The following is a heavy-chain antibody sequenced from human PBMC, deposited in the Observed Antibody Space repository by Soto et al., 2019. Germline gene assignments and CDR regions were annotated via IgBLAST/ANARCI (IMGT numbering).Heavy chain of an antibody. J-gene: IGHJ6*02. CDR3: ASEGYSYGITDYYYYGMDV. D-gene: IGHD5-18*01. CDR2: INPSGGST. CDR1: GYTFTSYY. Sequence: ASVKVSCKASGYTFTSYYMHWVRQAPGQGLEWMGIINPSGGSTSYAQKFQGRVTMTRDTSTSTVYMELSSLRSEDTAVYYCASEGYSYGITDYYYYGMDVWGQGTRVTVSS. V-gene: IGHV1-46*01.